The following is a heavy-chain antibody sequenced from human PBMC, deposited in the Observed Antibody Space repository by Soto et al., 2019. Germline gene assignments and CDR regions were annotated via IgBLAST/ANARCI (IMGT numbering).Heavy chain of an antibody. CDR1: GFTFSSYA. J-gene: IGHJ4*02. V-gene: IGHV3-23*01. CDR2: IDFSGGAT. D-gene: IGHD3-22*01. CDR3: AKHSSSFYYDY. Sequence: GSLRLSCAASGFTFSSYAMSWVRQAPGRGLEWVSSIDFSGGATYYADSVKGQFTISRDNSMNTLYLQMNSLRAEDTAVYYCAKHSSSFYYDYWVQGTLVTVSS.